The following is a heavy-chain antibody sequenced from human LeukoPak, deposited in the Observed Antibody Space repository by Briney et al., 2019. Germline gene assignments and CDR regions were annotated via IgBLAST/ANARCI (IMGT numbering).Heavy chain of an antibody. CDR3: ARDPYSNFFGAFDI. CDR1: KFTFSSYW. V-gene: IGHV3-7*04. Sequence: GGSLRLSCVASKFTFSSYWMSWVRQAPGKGLEWVANIKRDGSEEYYVDSVKGRFTISRDNAKNSLYLRMNSLSSEDTAVYYCARDPYSNFFGAFDIWGQGTMVTVSS. D-gene: IGHD6-13*01. CDR2: IKRDGSEE. J-gene: IGHJ3*02.